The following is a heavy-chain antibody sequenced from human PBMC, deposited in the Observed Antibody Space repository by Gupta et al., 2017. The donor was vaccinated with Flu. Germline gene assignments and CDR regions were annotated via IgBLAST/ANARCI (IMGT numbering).Heavy chain of an antibody. CDR3: ARARSAGSPPSYSCDY. D-gene: IGHD2-15*01. J-gene: IGHJ4*02. V-gene: IGHV3-30-3*01. Sequence: YWVRQAPGKGLEWVAAISYDGNTIHYADSVKGRFTISRDNSRNTLFLLMSNLGAEDTAVYYCARARSAGSPPSYSCDYWGLGTLVTVSS. CDR2: ISYDGNTI.